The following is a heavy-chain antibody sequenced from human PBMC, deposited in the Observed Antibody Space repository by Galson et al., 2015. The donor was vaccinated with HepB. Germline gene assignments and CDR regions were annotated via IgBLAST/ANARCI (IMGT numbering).Heavy chain of an antibody. J-gene: IGHJ6*02. V-gene: IGHV4-59*12. Sequence: SETLSLTCTVSGGYINTYYWIWVRQPPGKGLEWIGLIHDSGITNYNPSLKSRVTMSIDRSKNQFSLKVISVTAADTAVYYCAREMGARGYFNYYGMDVWGQGTTVTVS. CDR1: GGYINTYY. CDR3: AREMGARGYFNYYGMDV. CDR2: IHDSGIT. D-gene: IGHD3-22*01.